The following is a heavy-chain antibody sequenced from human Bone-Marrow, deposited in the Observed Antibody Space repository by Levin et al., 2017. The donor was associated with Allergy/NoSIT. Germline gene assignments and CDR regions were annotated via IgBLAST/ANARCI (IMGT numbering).Heavy chain of an antibody. CDR1: GFTFGSYW. CDR3: ARGRNWHGYYFDY. CDR2: IKRDGLEK. J-gene: IGHJ4*02. V-gene: IGHV3-7*04. Sequence: GGSLRLSCVASGFTFGSYWMSWVRQAPGKGLEWVANIKRDGLEKHYVDSAKGRFTISRDNAKNSLYLEMTSLRPEDTGIYYCARGRNWHGYYFDYWGQGTLVSVSS. D-gene: IGHD1-1*01.